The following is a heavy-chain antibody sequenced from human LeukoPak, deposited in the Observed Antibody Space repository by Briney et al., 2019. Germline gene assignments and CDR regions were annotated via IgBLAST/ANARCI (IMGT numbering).Heavy chain of an antibody. D-gene: IGHD4-23*01. CDR1: GGSISSSGYY. CDR2: IFYSGNT. Sequence: SETLSLTCAVSGGSISSSGYYWGWIHQPPGKGLEWIGGIFYSGNTYYNPSLKSRVTMSVDTSKNQFSLRLSAVTAADTAVYYCARRGSRQGTTVVTPAFDYWGQGTLVTVSS. J-gene: IGHJ4*02. V-gene: IGHV4-39*01. CDR3: ARRGSRQGTTVVTPAFDY.